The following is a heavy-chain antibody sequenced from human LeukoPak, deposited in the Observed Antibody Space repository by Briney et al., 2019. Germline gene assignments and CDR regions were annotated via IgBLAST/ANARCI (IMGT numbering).Heavy chain of an antibody. CDR2: INPDGSTT. D-gene: IGHD6-13*01. Sequence: PGGSLRLSCAASGFTFSRYWIHWVRQAPGKGLEWVSRINPDGSTTTYADSVKGRFTISRDNAKNTVYLQMNSLRAEDTAVYYCARGIAAAGNQFIDYWGQGTLVTVSS. J-gene: IGHJ4*02. V-gene: IGHV3-74*01. CDR1: GFTFSRYW. CDR3: ARGIAAAGNQFIDY.